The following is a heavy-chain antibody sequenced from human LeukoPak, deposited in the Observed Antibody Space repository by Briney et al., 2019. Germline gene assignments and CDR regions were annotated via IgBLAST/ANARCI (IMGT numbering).Heavy chain of an antibody. CDR1: GGSVSNSSYY. J-gene: IGHJ5*02. Sequence: SETLSLTCTVSGGSVSNSSYYWGWIRQPPGKGLEWIGSIYYSGSTYYNPSLKSRVTISVDTSKNQFSLKLSSMTAADTAVYYCAREGLNMVRGVIPKEAWGWFDPWGQGTLVTVSS. D-gene: IGHD3-10*01. CDR2: IYYSGST. V-gene: IGHV4-39*07. CDR3: AREGLNMVRGVIPKEAWGWFDP.